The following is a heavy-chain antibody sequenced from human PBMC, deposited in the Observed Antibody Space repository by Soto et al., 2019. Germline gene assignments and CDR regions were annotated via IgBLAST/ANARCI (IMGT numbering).Heavy chain of an antibody. Sequence: PGGSLRLSCAASGSTFDDYAMHWVRQVPGKGLEWVSGISWNSGSIASADSVKGRFTISRDNAKNSLYMQMNSLRAEDTALYYCAKALTYNGREEDALDIWGQGTMVTVSS. CDR1: GSTFDDYA. CDR3: AKALTYNGREEDALDI. CDR2: ISWNSGSI. V-gene: IGHV3-9*01. J-gene: IGHJ3*02. D-gene: IGHD2-8*01.